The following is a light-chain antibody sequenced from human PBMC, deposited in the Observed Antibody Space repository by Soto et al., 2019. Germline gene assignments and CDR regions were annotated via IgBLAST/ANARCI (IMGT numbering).Light chain of an antibody. CDR2: RNN. V-gene: IGLV1-47*01. CDR3: AAWDDSLSGVV. J-gene: IGLJ2*01. Sequence: QSVLTQPPSASGTPGQRVTISCSGSSSNIGSNYVFWYQHLPGTAPKLLIYRNNQPPSGVPDRFSGSKSGTSASLAISGLRSEDETDYYCAAWDDSLSGVVFGGGTQLTVL. CDR1: SSNIGSNY.